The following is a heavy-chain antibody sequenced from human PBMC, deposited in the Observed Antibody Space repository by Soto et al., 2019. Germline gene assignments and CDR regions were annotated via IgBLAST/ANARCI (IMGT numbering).Heavy chain of an antibody. J-gene: IGHJ5*02. Sequence: PSETLSLTCAVYGGSFSGYYWSWIRQPPGKGLEWIGEINHSGSTNYNPSLKSRVTISVDTSKNQSSLKLSSVTAADTAVYYCARDGAHIVVVPAAMSGNNWFDPWGQGTLVTVSS. D-gene: IGHD2-2*01. CDR1: GGSFSGYY. CDR2: INHSGST. CDR3: ARDGAHIVVVPAAMSGNNWFDP. V-gene: IGHV4-34*01.